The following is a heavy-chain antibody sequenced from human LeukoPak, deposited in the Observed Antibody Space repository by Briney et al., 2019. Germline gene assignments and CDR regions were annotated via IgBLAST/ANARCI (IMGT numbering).Heavy chain of an antibody. Sequence: SETLSHTCTVSGDSISSYYWTWIRQPAGKGLEWIGRILTSGNTNYNPSLKGRVTMSVDTSKNQFSLRLTSVTAADTAVYYCAKDQDDDYGRAFGYWGQGTLVTVSS. D-gene: IGHD4-17*01. CDR3: AKDQDDDYGRAFGY. J-gene: IGHJ4*02. CDR1: GDSISSYY. CDR2: ILTSGNT. V-gene: IGHV4-4*07.